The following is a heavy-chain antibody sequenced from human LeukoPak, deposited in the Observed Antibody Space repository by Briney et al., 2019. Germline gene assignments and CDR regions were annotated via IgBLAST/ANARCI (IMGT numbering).Heavy chain of an antibody. CDR2: IYYSGST. V-gene: IGHV4-59*01. J-gene: IGHJ4*02. CDR3: ARDGTSSPFDY. CDR1: GGSISSYY. Sequence: SETLSLTCTVSGGSISSYYWSWIRQPPGKGLEWIGYIYYSGSTNYSPSLKSRVTISVDSSKNQFSLKLSSVTAADTAVYYCARDGTSSPFDYWGQGTLVTVSS. D-gene: IGHD6-13*01.